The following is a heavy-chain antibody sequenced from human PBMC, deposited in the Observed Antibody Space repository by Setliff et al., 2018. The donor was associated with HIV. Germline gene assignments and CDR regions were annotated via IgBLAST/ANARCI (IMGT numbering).Heavy chain of an antibody. CDR3: ARGRGPSRFDY. CDR1: GGTFSNYV. J-gene: IGHJ4*01. V-gene: IGHV1-69*13. CDR2: IIPIFGTA. Sequence: SVKVSCKSSGGTFSNYVINWVRQAPGQGLEWMGRIIPIFGTANYAQKFQGRVTITADESTSTAYMELSSLRSEDTAIYYCARGRGPSRFDYWGQGTLVTVSS.